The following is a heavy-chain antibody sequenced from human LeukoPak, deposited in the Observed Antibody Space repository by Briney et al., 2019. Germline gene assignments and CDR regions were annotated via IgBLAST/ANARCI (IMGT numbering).Heavy chain of an antibody. V-gene: IGHV4-34*01. D-gene: IGHD6-13*01. CDR2: INHSGST. Sequence: PSETLSLTCAVYGGSFSGYYWSWIRQPPGKGREWIGEINHSGSTNYNPSLKSRVTISVDTSKNQFSLKLSSVTAADTAVYYCARGWAAAGKAPLDYWGQGTLVTVSS. J-gene: IGHJ4*02. CDR1: GGSFSGYY. CDR3: ARGWAAAGKAPLDY.